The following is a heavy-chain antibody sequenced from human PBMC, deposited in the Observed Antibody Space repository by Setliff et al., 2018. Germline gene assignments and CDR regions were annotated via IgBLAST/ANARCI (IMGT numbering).Heavy chain of an antibody. CDR2: IHDSGST. Sequence: PSETLSLTCSVSAGSVSSSSYYWGWIRQPPGKGLEWIGSIHDSGSTYYNPSLKGRVTLSVDTTKNQFSLKLTSMTAADTAVYFCARHLLVQGTYHFDYWGQGSPVTVSS. CDR1: AGSVSSSSYY. D-gene: IGHD3-10*01. CDR3: ARHLLVQGTYHFDY. V-gene: IGHV4-39*01. J-gene: IGHJ4*02.